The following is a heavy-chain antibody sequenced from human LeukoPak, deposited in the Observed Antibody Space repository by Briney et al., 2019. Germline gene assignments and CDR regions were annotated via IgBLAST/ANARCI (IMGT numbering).Heavy chain of an antibody. J-gene: IGHJ4*02. CDR1: GFTFSSYG. D-gene: IGHD1-26*01. V-gene: IGHV3-30*18. CDR3: AKVGSSEY. Sequence: PGGSLRLSCAASGFTFSSYGMHWVRQAPGKGLEWVAVISYDGSNKYYADSVKGRFTISRDNSKNTLYLQMNSLRAEDTAVYYCAKVGSSEYWGQGTLVTVSS. CDR2: ISYDGSNK.